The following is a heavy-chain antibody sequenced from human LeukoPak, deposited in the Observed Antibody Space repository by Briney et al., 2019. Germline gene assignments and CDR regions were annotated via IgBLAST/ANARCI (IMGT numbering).Heavy chain of an antibody. CDR2: IIPIFGTA. Sequence: ASVKVSCKASGGTFSSYAISWVRQAPGQGLEWMGGIIPIFGTANYAQKFQGRVTITADKSTSTAYMELRSLRSDDTAVYYCARIEYSSGWYGAFDIWGQGTMVTVSS. D-gene: IGHD6-19*01. J-gene: IGHJ3*02. CDR1: GGTFSSYA. V-gene: IGHV1-69*06. CDR3: ARIEYSSGWYGAFDI.